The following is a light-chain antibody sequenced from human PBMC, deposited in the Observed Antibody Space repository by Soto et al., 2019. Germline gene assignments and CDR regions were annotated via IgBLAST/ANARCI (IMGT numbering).Light chain of an antibody. CDR3: QQSYSTLWT. J-gene: IGKJ1*01. Sequence: IRMTQSPSSLYDSXGDRVTITCRARQSISSYLNWYQQKPGXAPKLLXYAASSLQSGVPSRFSGSGSRTDFTLTISSLQPEDFETYYCQQSYSTLWTFGQGTKV. CDR1: QSISSY. V-gene: IGKV1-39*01. CDR2: AAS.